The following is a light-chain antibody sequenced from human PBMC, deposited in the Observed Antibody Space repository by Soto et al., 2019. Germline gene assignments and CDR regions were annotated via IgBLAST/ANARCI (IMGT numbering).Light chain of an antibody. Sequence: DIQMTQSPSSLSASVGDRVTTTCRASQSISSYLNWYQQKPGKAPNLLIYAASSLQSGVPSRFSGSGSGTDFTLTISSLQPEDFATYYCQQSYSTPVTFGGGTKLEIK. V-gene: IGKV1-39*01. CDR2: AAS. J-gene: IGKJ4*01. CDR3: QQSYSTPVT. CDR1: QSISSY.